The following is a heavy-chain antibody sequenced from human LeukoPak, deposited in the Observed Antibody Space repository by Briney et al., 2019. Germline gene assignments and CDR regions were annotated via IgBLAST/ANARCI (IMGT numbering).Heavy chain of an antibody. V-gene: IGHV3-23*01. J-gene: IGHJ6*02. CDR2: ISGSGGST. D-gene: IGHD6-6*01. CDR3: ARGYVAARRYYYYGMDV. Sequence: GGSLRLSCAASGFTFSSYAMSWVRQAPGKGLEWVSTISGSGGSTYYADSVKGRFTISRDNSKNTLYLQMNSLRADDTAVYYCARGYVAARRYYYYGMDVWGQGTTVTVSS. CDR1: GFTFSSYA.